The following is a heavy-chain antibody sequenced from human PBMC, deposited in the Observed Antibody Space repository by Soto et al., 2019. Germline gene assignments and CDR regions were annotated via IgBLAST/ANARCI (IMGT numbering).Heavy chain of an antibody. CDR1: GYTFTGYY. D-gene: IGHD2-8*01. Sequence: QVQLVQSGAEVKKPGASVKVSCKASGYTFTGYYIHWVRQAPGQGLEWMGWINPNSGGTKYAQKFQDWVTMTRDTSISTAYRELSRLRSDDTAVYYCARSLGVMGSTLAYYFDYWGQGTLVTVSS. CDR2: INPNSGGT. CDR3: ARSLGVMGSTLAYYFDY. V-gene: IGHV1-2*04. J-gene: IGHJ4*02.